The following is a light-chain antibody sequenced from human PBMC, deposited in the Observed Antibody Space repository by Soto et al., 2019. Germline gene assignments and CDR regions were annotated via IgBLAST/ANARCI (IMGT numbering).Light chain of an antibody. Sequence: EIVSTQSPATLSVSPGQRATLSCSASQSISSNLAWYQQKPGQAPRLLIHGASTRATGIPARFSGRGSGTEFTLSVSSLQPEDIAVYYCQQYNNWPPTWTFGQGTKVDTK. J-gene: IGKJ1*01. CDR3: QQYNNWPPTWT. CDR1: QSISSN. CDR2: GAS. V-gene: IGKV3-15*01.